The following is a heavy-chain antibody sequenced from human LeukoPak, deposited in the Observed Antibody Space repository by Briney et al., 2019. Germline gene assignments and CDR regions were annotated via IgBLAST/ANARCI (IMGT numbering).Heavy chain of an antibody. D-gene: IGHD3-22*01. CDR1: GYTFTGYY. V-gene: IGHV1-2*02. CDR3: ARDRYYYDSSGYYSSYYYYYMDV. Sequence: GASVTVSCKASGYTFTGYYMHWVRQAPGQGLEWMGWINPNSGGTNYAQKFQGRVTMTRDTSISTAYMELSRLRSDDTAVYYCARDRYYYDSSGYYSSYYYYYMDVWGKGTTVTISS. J-gene: IGHJ6*03. CDR2: INPNSGGT.